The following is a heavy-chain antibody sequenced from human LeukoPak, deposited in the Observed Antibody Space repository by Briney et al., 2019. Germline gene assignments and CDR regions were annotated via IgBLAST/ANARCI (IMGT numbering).Heavy chain of an antibody. J-gene: IGHJ5*02. CDR3: ARVAMLTSRFDP. V-gene: IGHV3-7*01. CDR1: GFVFSTYW. Sequence: GGSLRLSCAASGFVFSTYWMSWVRQAPGKGLECVANIKQDGSEKSYVDSVKGRFTISRDNAKTSLYLQMNSLRAEDTAVYYCARVAMLTSRFDPWGQGTLVTVSS. D-gene: IGHD3-16*01. CDR2: IKQDGSEK.